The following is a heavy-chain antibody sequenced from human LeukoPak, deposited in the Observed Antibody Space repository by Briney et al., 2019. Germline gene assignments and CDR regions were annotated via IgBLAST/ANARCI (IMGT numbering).Heavy chain of an antibody. Sequence: GASVKVSCKVSGYTLTELSMHWVRQAPGKGLEWMGGFDPEDGETIYAQKFQGRVTMTEGTSTDTAYMELSSLRSEDTAVYYCATFRMPEYSYGGFDYWGQGTLVTVSS. CDR3: ATFRMPEYSYGGFDY. D-gene: IGHD5-18*01. CDR1: GYTLTELS. CDR2: FDPEDGET. V-gene: IGHV1-24*01. J-gene: IGHJ4*02.